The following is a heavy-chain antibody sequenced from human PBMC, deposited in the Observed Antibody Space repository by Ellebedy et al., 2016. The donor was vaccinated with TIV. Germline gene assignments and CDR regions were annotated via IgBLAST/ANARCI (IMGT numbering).Heavy chain of an antibody. CDR3: ANNLPLTGDFDY. D-gene: IGHD7-27*01. CDR2: INAGTANT. V-gene: IGHV1-3*01. J-gene: IGHJ4*02. Sequence: AASVKVSCKASGYTFTTYAVHWVRQAPGHRLEWMGWINAGTANTKYSQKFQGRVTITRDTSASTAYMELSSLRSEDTAVYYCANNLPLTGDFDYWGQGTLVTVSS. CDR1: GYTFTTYA.